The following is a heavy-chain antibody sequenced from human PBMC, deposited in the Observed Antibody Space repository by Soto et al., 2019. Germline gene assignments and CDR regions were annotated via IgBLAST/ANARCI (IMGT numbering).Heavy chain of an antibody. CDR1: GGSITNYY. CDR2: IQYSGYS. J-gene: IGHJ6*02. Sequence: QVQLQESGPGLVKPSETLSLTCTVSGGSITNYYCSWFRQPPGKGLEWIGYIQYSGYSAYNLSLKRRLTMSMDTSKTHFSLMLESGTDTDTAVYYCARHGFGSLHGLVDVWGQGTTVIVSS. CDR3: ARHGFGSLHGLVDV. D-gene: IGHD3-10*01. V-gene: IGHV4-59*08.